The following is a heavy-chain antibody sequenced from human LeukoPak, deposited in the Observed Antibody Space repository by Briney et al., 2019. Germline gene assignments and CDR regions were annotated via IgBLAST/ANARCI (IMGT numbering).Heavy chain of an antibody. CDR1: GYTLTELS. CDR2: FDPEDGET. V-gene: IGHV1-24*01. D-gene: IGHD3-22*01. Sequence: ASVKVSCKVSGYTLTELSMHWVRQAPGKGLEWMGGFDPEDGETIYAQKFQGRVTMTEDTSTDTAYMELNSLRAEDTAVYYCARAWGYYYDSSGYSSWGQGTLVTVSS. CDR3: ARAWGYYYDSSGYSS. J-gene: IGHJ4*02.